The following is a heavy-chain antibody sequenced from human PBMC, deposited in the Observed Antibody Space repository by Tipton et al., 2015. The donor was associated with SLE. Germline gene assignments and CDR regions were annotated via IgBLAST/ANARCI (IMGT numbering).Heavy chain of an antibody. CDR3: ARQHQYYDLWSASYRPSYFDY. D-gene: IGHD3-3*01. CDR2: IFSSGNT. J-gene: IGHJ4*02. Sequence: TLSLTCTVSGDSISSTSYYWSWIRQPPGKGLEWIGSIFSSGNTYYNPSLKSRVTTSVDTPKSQFSLRVTSLTAADTAVYYCARQHQYYDLWSASYRPSYFDYWGQGTLVTVSS. V-gene: IGHV4-39*01. CDR1: GDSISSTSYY.